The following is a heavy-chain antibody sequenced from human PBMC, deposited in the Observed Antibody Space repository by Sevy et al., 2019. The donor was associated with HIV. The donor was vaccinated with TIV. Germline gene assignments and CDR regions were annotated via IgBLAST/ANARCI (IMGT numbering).Heavy chain of an antibody. CDR1: GGSISSSSYY. CDR2: IYYSGST. V-gene: IGHV4-39*01. J-gene: IGHJ4*02. Sequence: SETLSLTCTVSGGSISSSSYYWGWIRQPPGKGLEWIGSIYYSGSTYYNPSLKSRVTISVDTSKNQFSLKLSSVTAAGTAVYYCARLNRGSGYFYFDYWGQGTLVTVSS. D-gene: IGHD3-22*01. CDR3: ARLNRGSGYFYFDY.